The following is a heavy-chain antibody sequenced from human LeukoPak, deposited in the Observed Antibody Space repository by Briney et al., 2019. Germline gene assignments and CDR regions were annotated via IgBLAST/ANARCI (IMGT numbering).Heavy chain of an antibody. D-gene: IGHD4-17*01. CDR3: AKNSAVTHGEKYFDS. Sequence: GGSLRLSCSASGFTFKSYALSWVRQAPGKGLEWVSTISGSGVKTYYADAMKGRVTISRDNSKNTLFLQMNSLTAEDTAVYYCAKNSAVTHGEKYFDSWGQGTLVTVSS. CDR2: ISGSGVKT. CDR1: GFTFKSYA. J-gene: IGHJ4*02. V-gene: IGHV3-23*01.